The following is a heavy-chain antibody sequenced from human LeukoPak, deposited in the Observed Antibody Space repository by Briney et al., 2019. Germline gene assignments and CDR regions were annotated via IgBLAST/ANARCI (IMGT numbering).Heavy chain of an antibody. CDR3: ARLYYGDPDY. CDR2: IDPSESYT. V-gene: IGHV5-10-1*01. J-gene: IGHJ4*02. Sequence: GESLGISCWGSGYSFTSYWISWVRQMPGKGAEWMGRIDPSESYTNYSPSFQGHVTISADKSISTAYLQSGSLKASDTAMYYCARLYYGDPDYWGQGTLVTVSS. D-gene: IGHD4-17*01. CDR1: GYSFTSYW.